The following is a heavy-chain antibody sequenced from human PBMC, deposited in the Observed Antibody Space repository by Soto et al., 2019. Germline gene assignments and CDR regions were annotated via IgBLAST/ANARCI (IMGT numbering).Heavy chain of an antibody. CDR1: GYTLTELS. V-gene: IGHV1-24*01. Sequence: ASVKVSCKVSGYTLTELSMHWVRQAPGKGLEWMGGFDPEDGETIYAQKFQGRVTMTEDTSTDTAYMELSRLRSDDTAVYYCARARRIAVAVHAEYFQHWGQGTLVTVSS. D-gene: IGHD6-19*01. CDR2: FDPEDGET. CDR3: ARARRIAVAVHAEYFQH. J-gene: IGHJ1*01.